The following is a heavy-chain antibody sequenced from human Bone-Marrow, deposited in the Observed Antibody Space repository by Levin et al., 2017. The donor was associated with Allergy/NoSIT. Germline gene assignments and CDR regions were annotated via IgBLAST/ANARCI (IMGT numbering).Heavy chain of an antibody. CDR2: ISAYNGNT. CDR1: GYTFTSYG. J-gene: IGHJ5*02. Sequence: ASVKVSCKASGYTFTSYGISWVRQAPGQGLEWMGWISAYNGNTNYAQKLQGRVTMTTDTSTSTAYMELRSLRSDDTAVYYCAREEYYYGSGSYCTWGQGTLVTVSS. V-gene: IGHV1-18*01. CDR3: AREEYYYGSGSYCT. D-gene: IGHD3-10*01.